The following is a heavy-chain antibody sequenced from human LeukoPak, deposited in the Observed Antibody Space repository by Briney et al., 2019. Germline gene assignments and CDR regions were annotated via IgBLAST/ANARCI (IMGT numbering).Heavy chain of an antibody. CDR2: IYPGYSDT. D-gene: IGHD6-19*01. J-gene: IGHJ4*02. CDR1: GSRFTTYW. Sequence: GAPLKISGKGPGSRFTTYWIGGVRQIPGKGLEWMGMIYPGYSDTRYSPSSKAQVTFSPDNSISTAYLQWSRLKDPDTAMYYCARRPGITSGWSDYWGQGTLVTVSS. CDR3: ARRPGITSGWSDY. V-gene: IGHV5-51*01.